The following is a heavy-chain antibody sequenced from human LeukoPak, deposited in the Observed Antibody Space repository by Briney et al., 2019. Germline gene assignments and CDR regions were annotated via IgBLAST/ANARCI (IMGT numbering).Heavy chain of an antibody. CDR1: GFTFSSYS. CDR3: ARDSSHYLGSSDY. Sequence: TGGSLRLSCAASGFTFSSYSMNWVRQAPGKGLEWVSSISSSSSYIYYADSVKGRFTISRDNAKNSLYLQMNSLRAEDTAVYYCARDSSHYLGSSDYWGQGTLVTVSS. D-gene: IGHD6-6*01. CDR2: ISSSSSYI. V-gene: IGHV3-21*01. J-gene: IGHJ4*02.